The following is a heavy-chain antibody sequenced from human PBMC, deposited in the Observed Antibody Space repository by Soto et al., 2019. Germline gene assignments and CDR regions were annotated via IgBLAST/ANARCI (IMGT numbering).Heavy chain of an antibody. Sequence: ASVKVSCKASGYTFTSYDINWVRQATGQGLEWRGWMNPNSGNTGYAQKFQGRVTMTRNTSISTAYMELSSLRSEDTAVYYCATHYYDSRPRAFDIWAQGTMVTVSS. V-gene: IGHV1-8*01. D-gene: IGHD3-22*01. CDR2: MNPNSGNT. J-gene: IGHJ3*02. CDR3: ATHYYDSRPRAFDI. CDR1: GYTFTSYD.